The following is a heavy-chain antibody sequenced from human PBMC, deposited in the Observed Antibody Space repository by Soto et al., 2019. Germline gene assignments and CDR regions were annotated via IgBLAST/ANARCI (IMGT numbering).Heavy chain of an antibody. D-gene: IGHD6-13*01. J-gene: IGHJ6*03. CDR3: ATNGAAGSVMEV. Sequence: EMQLVESGGGLVKPGGSLRLSCAASGFTFSTYGMNWVRQAPGKGLEWVSSISSGSEYIYYADSLKGRLTISRENARNSLYLQLYSLRAEDTAVYYCATNGAAGSVMEVWGEGTTVTVSS. CDR2: ISSGSEYI. V-gene: IGHV3-21*01. CDR1: GFTFSTYG.